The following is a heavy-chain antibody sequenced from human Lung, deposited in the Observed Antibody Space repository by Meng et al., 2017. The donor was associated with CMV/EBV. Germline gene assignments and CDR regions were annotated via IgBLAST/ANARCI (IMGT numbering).Heavy chain of an antibody. D-gene: IGHD3/OR15-3a*01. CDR1: GFTFSTYS. CDR2: INESGDRT. CDR3: VNRAWMDF. J-gene: IGHJ4*02. Sequence: EVQLLQSGGGLEHPGGSLRLSCEASGFTFSTYSMTWVRQAPGKGLEWVSSINESGDRTYHADSVKGRFTISRDNSKNTLYLQMNSLRVEDTAIYYCVNRAWMDFWGQGNLVTASS. V-gene: IGHV3-23*01.